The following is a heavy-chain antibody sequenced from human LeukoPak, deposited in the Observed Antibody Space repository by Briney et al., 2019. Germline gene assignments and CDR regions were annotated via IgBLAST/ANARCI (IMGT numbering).Heavy chain of an antibody. D-gene: IGHD5-12*01. CDR2: ISYDGSNK. V-gene: IGHV3-30-3*01. CDR1: GLTFSSYA. CDR3: ARSHSGYEFYYYGMDV. Sequence: GRSLRLSCAASGLTFSSYAMHWVSQAPGKGLEWVAVISYDGSNKYYADSVKGRFTISRDNSKNTLYLQMNSLRAEDTAVYYCARSHSGYEFYYYGMDVWGQGTTVTVSS. J-gene: IGHJ6*02.